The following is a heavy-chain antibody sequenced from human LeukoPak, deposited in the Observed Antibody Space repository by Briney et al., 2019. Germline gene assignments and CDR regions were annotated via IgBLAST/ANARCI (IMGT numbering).Heavy chain of an antibody. CDR1: GFTFSSYT. D-gene: IGHD5-24*01. Sequence: GGSLRLSCAASGFTFSSYTMNWVRQAPGKGLEWVSSISSGSGYRNYADSLKGRFTISRDNAKNSLYLQMNSLRAEDTDVYYCARYFSQMTTNSDAFDIWGQGTMVTVSS. CDR3: ARYFSQMTTNSDAFDI. J-gene: IGHJ3*02. CDR2: ISSGSGYR. V-gene: IGHV3-21*01.